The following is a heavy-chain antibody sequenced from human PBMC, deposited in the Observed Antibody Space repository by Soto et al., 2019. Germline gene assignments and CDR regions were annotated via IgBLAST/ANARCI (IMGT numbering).Heavy chain of an antibody. CDR2: ISWNSGNL. CDR1: GFNFGDYH. J-gene: IGHJ4*02. Sequence: LRLSCAASGFNFGDYHMHWVRQAPGKGLEWVSSISWNSGNLGYADSVKGRFTISRNNAKNSLYLQMNSLRREDTALYYCVKGTLFGVSVRHLDYWGQGTLVTVSS. D-gene: IGHD2-8*01. V-gene: IGHV3-9*01. CDR3: VKGTLFGVSVRHLDY.